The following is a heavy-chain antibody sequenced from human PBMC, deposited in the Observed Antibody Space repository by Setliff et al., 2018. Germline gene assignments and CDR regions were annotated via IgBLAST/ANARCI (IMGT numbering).Heavy chain of an antibody. D-gene: IGHD4-17*01. J-gene: IGHJ5*02. V-gene: IGHV1-69*13. CDR2: FIPSFGTA. CDR1: GGTFSSKA. CDR3: ARDSYGDNLPYNWFAP. Sequence: SVKVSCKASGGTFSSKAIGWVRQAPGQGLEWMGGFIPSFGTANYAQKFQGRLTITADESTSTAYMELNSLRSEDTAIYYCARDSYGDNLPYNWFAPWGQGTLVTVSS.